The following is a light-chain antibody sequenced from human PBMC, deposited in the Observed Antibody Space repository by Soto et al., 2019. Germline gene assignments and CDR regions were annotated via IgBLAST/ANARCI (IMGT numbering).Light chain of an antibody. Sequence: QSALTQPASVSGSPGQSITISCTGTSSDVGGHNFVSWYQQHPGRAPKLMIYDVRNRPSGVSNRFSGSKSANTASLTISGLQAEDEADYYCSSDSSSGTLVFGGGTKLTVL. CDR2: DVR. J-gene: IGLJ2*01. CDR1: SSDVGGHNF. CDR3: SSDSSSGTLV. V-gene: IGLV2-14*01.